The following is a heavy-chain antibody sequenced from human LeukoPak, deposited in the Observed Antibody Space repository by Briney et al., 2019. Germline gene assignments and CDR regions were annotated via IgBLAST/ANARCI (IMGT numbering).Heavy chain of an antibody. CDR2: IRSKANSYAT. Sequence: GGSLRLSCAASGFTFSGSAMHWVRQASGKGLEWVGRIRSKANSYATAYAASVKGRFTISRDDSKNTAYLQMNSLKTEDTAVYYCARGTYYYGSGSHQNWFDPWGQGTLVTVSS. CDR3: ARGTYYYGSGSHQNWFDP. V-gene: IGHV3-73*01. J-gene: IGHJ5*02. CDR1: GFTFSGSA. D-gene: IGHD3-10*01.